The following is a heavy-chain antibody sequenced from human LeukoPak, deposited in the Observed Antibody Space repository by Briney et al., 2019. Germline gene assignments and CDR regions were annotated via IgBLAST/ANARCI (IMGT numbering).Heavy chain of an antibody. CDR2: INHSGST. CDR1: GGSFSGYY. D-gene: IGHD3-16*01. J-gene: IGHJ4*02. Sequence: SETLSLTCAVYGGSFSGYYWSWIRQPPGKGLEWIGEINHSGSTNYNPSLKSRVTISVDTSKNQFSLKLSSVTAADTAVYYCARYYIAAGGAWKYWGQGTLVTVSS. CDR3: ARYYIAAGGAWKY. V-gene: IGHV4-34*01.